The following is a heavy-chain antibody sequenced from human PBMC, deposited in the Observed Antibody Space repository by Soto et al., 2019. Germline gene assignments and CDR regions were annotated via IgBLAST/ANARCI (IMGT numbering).Heavy chain of an antibody. CDR2: ISGSGGST. Sequence: GGSLRLSCAASGLTFSSYAMSWVLQAPGKGLEWVSAISGSGGSTYYADAVRGRFTISRDNSKDALYLQMNSLRAEDTAVYYCARYGAYERHFDYWGQGTLVTVSS. CDR3: ARYGAYERHFDY. CDR1: GLTFSSYA. V-gene: IGHV3-23*01. J-gene: IGHJ4*02. D-gene: IGHD4-17*01.